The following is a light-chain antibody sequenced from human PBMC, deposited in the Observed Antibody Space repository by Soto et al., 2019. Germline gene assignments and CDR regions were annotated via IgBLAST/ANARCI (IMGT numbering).Light chain of an antibody. CDR2: DDN. V-gene: IGLV3-21*02. CDR1: NVGRKS. CDR3: QLWESISNSWV. Sequence: SYELTQPPSVSVAPGQTATITCGGDNVGRKSVHWYQQRPGQAPVLVIYDDNDRPSGIPERISGSNSGNTATLTISGVEVGDEADYYCQLWESISNSWVFGGGTKLTVL. J-gene: IGLJ3*02.